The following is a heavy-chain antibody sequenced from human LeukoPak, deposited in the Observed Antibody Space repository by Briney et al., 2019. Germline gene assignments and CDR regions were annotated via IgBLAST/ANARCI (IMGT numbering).Heavy chain of an antibody. CDR2: IYYSGST. CDR3: ARDRGTFLRYFDH. D-gene: IGHD3-9*01. J-gene: IGHJ4*02. V-gene: IGHV4-59*12. CDR1: GGSISSYY. Sequence: SETLSLTCTVSGGSISSYYWSWIRQPPGKGLEWIGYIYYSGSTNYNPSLKSRVTISVDTSKNQFSLKLSSVTAADTAVYYCARDRGTFLRYFDHWGQGTLVTVSS.